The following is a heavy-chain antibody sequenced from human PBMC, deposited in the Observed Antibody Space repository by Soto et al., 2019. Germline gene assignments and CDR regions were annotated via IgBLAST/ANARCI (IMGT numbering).Heavy chain of an antibody. D-gene: IGHD1-1*01. CDR1: GGTFSSYA. Sequence: SVKVSCKASGGTFSSYAISWVRQAPGQGLEWMGGIISIFGTANYAQKFQGRVTITADESTSTAYMELSSLRSEDTAVYYCARGDWNGYYYYYGMDVWGQGTTVTVSS. CDR2: IISIFGTA. CDR3: ARGDWNGYYYYYGMDV. J-gene: IGHJ6*02. V-gene: IGHV1-69*13.